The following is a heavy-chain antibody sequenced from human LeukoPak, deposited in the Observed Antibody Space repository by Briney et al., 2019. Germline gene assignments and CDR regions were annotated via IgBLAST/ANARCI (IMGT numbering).Heavy chain of an antibody. CDR2: INPNSGGT. CDR3: ARDQSRFGTDLYYFDY. CDR1: GYTFTSYA. Sequence: GASVKVSCKASGYTFTSYAMHWVRQAPGQGLEWMGWINPNSGGTNYAQKFQGRVTMTRDTSISTAYMELSRLRSDDTAVYYCARDQSRFGTDLYYFDYWGQGTLVTVSS. J-gene: IGHJ4*02. V-gene: IGHV1-2*02. D-gene: IGHD3-10*01.